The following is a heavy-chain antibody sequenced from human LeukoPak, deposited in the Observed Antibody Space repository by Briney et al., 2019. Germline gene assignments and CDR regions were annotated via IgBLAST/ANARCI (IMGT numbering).Heavy chain of an antibody. CDR3: ARDMSWSGWYALDY. V-gene: IGHV4-39*07. CDR2: IYSSGST. D-gene: IGHD6-19*01. Sequence: SETLSLTCTVSGASIRSNTECWGWIRQPPGKGLEWIASIYSSGSTFYNPSLNSGVTISIDTSKNQFSLKLSSVTAADTAVYYCARDMSWSGWYALDYWGQGTLVTVSS. CDR1: GASIRSNTEC. J-gene: IGHJ4*02.